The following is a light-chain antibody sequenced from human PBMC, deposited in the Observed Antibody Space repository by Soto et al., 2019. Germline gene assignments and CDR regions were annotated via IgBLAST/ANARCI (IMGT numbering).Light chain of an antibody. Sequence: QSVLTQPASVSGSPGQSITISCTGTSSDVGGYNYVSWYQQYPGKVPKLMIFDVTYRPSGVSNRFSGSKSGNTASLTISGFQAEEEADYYCCSYASSSTLVFGTGTKVTVL. CDR1: SSDVGGYNY. CDR3: CSYASSSTLV. CDR2: DVT. V-gene: IGLV2-14*01. J-gene: IGLJ1*01.